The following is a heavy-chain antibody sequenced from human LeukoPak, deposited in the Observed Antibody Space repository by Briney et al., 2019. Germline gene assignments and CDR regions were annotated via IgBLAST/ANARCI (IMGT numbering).Heavy chain of an antibody. CDR3: ARVSLRITIFGVVTRLFDY. D-gene: IGHD3-3*01. J-gene: IGHJ4*02. V-gene: IGHV4-39*01. CDR2: IYYSGST. Sequence: SETLSLTSTVSGGSISSSSYYWGWIRHPPGKGLEWIGSIYYSGSTYYNPSLKSRVTISVDTSKNQFSLKLSSVTAADTAVYYCARVSLRITIFGVVTRLFDYWGQGTLVTVSS. CDR1: GGSISSSSYY.